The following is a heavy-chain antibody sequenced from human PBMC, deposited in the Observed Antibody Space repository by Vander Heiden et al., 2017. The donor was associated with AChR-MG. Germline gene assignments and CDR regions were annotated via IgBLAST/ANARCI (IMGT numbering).Heavy chain of an antibody. CDR1: GFTFSSYG. CDR2: ISYDGSNK. CDR3: AKDDSNGYCYLDY. D-gene: IGHD3-22*01. V-gene: IGHV3-30*18. J-gene: IGHJ4*02. Sequence: QVQLVESGGGVVQPGRSLRLSCAASGFTFSSYGMHWVRQAPGKGLEWVAVISYDGSNKYYADSVKGRFTISRDNSKNTLYLQMNSLRTEDTAVYYCAKDDSNGYCYLDYWGQGTLVTVSS.